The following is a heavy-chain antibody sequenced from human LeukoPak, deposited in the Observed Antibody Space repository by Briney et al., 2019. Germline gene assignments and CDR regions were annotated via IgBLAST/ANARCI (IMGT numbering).Heavy chain of an antibody. V-gene: IGHV3-48*04. D-gene: IGHD3-10*01. J-gene: IGHJ4*02. CDR2: ISSSSSTI. Sequence: GGSLRLSCAASGFTFSSYSMNWVRQAPGKGLEWVSYISSSSSTIYYADSVKGRFTISRDNAKNSLYLQMNSLRAEDTAVYYCASNSMVRGKGTDYWGQGTLVTVSS. CDR1: GFTFSSYS. CDR3: ASNSMVRGKGTDY.